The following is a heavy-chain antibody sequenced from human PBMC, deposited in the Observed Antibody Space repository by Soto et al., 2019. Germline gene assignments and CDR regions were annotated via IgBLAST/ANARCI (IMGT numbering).Heavy chain of an antibody. CDR2: ISSDGSNK. J-gene: IGHJ4*02. CDR1: GFTFSSYG. V-gene: IGHV3-30*03. D-gene: IGHD3-10*01. Sequence: QVQLVESGGGVVQPGRSLRLSCAVSGFTFSSYGMQWVRQAPGKGLEWVAAISSDGSNKYYADSVKGRFTISRDNSKNTLYLQMHSLRPEDTAVYYTMAGRYFGDYWGQGILVTVSS. CDR3: MAGRYFGDY.